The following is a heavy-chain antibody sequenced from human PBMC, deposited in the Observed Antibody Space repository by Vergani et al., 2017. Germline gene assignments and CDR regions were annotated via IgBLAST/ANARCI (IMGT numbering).Heavy chain of an antibody. CDR3: AKELSENYMDV. J-gene: IGHJ6*03. D-gene: IGHD3-10*01. CDR2: ISYDGGNK. V-gene: IGHV3-30*18. Sequence: VQLVESGGGLVQPGRSLRLSCAASGFTFRRFGMYWVRQSPGKGLEWVAVISYDGGNKYYADSVKGRFTISRDNSKNTLFLQMNSLRAEDTAVYYCAKELSENYMDVWGKGTTVTVSS. CDR1: GFTFRRFG.